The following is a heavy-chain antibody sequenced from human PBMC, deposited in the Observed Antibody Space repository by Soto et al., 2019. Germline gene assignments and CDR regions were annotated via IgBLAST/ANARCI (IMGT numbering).Heavy chain of an antibody. V-gene: IGHV4-39*01. CDR1: GGSISSSSYY. Sequence: PSETLSLTCTVSGGSISSSSYYWGWIRQPPGKGLEWIGSIYYSGSTYYNPSLKSRVTISVDTSKNQFSLKLSSVTAADTAVYYCARRYGGNFDYWGQGTLVTVLL. J-gene: IGHJ4*02. CDR2: IYYSGST. D-gene: IGHD2-15*01. CDR3: ARRYGGNFDY.